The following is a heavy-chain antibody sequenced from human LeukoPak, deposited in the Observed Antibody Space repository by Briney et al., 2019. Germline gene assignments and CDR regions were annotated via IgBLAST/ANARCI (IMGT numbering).Heavy chain of an antibody. D-gene: IGHD6-13*01. CDR3: ARALAAAGPGDFQH. V-gene: IGHV4-4*07. CDR2: IYTSGST. J-gene: IGHJ1*01. Sequence: PSETLSLTCTVSGGSISSYSWIWIRQPAGKGLEWIGRIYTSGSTNYNPSLKSRVTISVDKSKNQFSLKLSSVTAADTAVYYCARALAAAGPGDFQHWGQGTLVTVSS. CDR1: GGSISSYS.